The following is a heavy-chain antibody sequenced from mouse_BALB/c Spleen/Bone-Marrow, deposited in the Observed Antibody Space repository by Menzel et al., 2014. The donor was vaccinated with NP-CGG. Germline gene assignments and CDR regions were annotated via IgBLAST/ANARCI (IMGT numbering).Heavy chain of an antibody. CDR1: GYTFTSYW. CDR2: IYPGNSDT. V-gene: IGHV1-5*01. CDR3: TSDYDDY. D-gene: IGHD2-4*01. Sequence: VQLQQSGTVLARPGASVKMSCKASGYTFTSYWMHWVKQRPGQDLEWIGAIYPGNSDTSYNQKFKGRAKLTAVTSTSTAYMELRSLTNEDSAVYYCTSDYDDYWGQGTTLTVSS. J-gene: IGHJ2*01.